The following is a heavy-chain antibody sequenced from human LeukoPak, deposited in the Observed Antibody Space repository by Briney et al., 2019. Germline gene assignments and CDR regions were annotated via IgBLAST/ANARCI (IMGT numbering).Heavy chain of an antibody. CDR3: ARDRQSGSYDGAVNY. V-gene: IGHV1-2*05. Sequence: GASVKVSCKASGYTFNNYFMHWVRQAPGQGLEWMGRINPNRGGTSYAQTFQDRVTMTWDTSISTAYMELSSLRSDDTVIYYCARDRQSGSYDGAVNYWGQGTLVTVSS. D-gene: IGHD1-26*01. J-gene: IGHJ4*02. CDR2: INPNRGGT. CDR1: GYTFNNYF.